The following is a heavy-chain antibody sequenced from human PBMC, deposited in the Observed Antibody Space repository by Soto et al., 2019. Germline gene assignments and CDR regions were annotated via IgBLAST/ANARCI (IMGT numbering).Heavy chain of an antibody. CDR1: GFSLSSIGVA. J-gene: IGHJ4*02. V-gene: IGHV2-5*01. CDR3: AHSASVPCCYYFDS. CDR2: LYWNDDR. Sequence: SGPTLVSPTQTLTLTCTFSGFSLSSIGVAVGWIRQPPGKALEWLALLYWNDDRRYSPSLKSRLTITKDTSKNQVVLTMTNMDPADTATYYCAHSASVPCCYYFDSWGQGTLVTVSS. D-gene: IGHD1-26*01.